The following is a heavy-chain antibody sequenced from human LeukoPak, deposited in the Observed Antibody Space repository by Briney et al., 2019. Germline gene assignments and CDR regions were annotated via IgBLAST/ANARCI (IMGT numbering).Heavy chain of an antibody. J-gene: IGHJ4*02. CDR2: IYSSGTT. D-gene: IGHD3-16*01. V-gene: IGHV4-4*07. CDR1: GGSISSYY. CDR3: ARSGGWAAPLGY. Sequence: SETLSLTCTVSGGSISSYYWSWVRQPAGKGLEWIGRIYSSGTTHYNPSLTSRVTLSVDTSKNQFSLSLTSVTAADTAVYYCARSGGWAAPLGYWGQGILVTVSS.